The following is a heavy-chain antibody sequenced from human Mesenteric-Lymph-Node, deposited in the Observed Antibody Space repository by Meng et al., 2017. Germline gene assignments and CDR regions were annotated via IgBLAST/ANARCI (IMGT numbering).Heavy chain of an antibody. CDR2: IIPIFGTA. V-gene: IGHV1-69*05. J-gene: IGHJ5*02. CDR3: ARDYGDYVNWFDP. D-gene: IGHD4-17*01. CDR1: GGTFSSYA. Sequence: SVKVSCKASGGTFSSYAISWVRQAPGQGLEWMGGIIPIFGTANYAQKFQGRVTITRNTSISTAYMELSSLRSEDTAVYYCARDYGDYVNWFDPWGQGTLVTVSS.